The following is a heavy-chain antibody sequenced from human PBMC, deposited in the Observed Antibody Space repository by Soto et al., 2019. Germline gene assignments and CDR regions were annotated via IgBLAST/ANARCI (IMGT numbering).Heavy chain of an antibody. Sequence: TLSLTCTVSGGSISSSSYYWGWIRQPPGKGLERIGSIYYSGSTYYNPSLKSRVTISVDTSKNQFSLKLSSVTAADTAVYYCARLRITMIVVVITTPYFDYWGQGTLVTVSS. CDR3: ARLRITMIVVVITTPYFDY. CDR2: IYYSGST. V-gene: IGHV4-39*01. J-gene: IGHJ4*02. CDR1: GGSISSSSYY. D-gene: IGHD3-22*01.